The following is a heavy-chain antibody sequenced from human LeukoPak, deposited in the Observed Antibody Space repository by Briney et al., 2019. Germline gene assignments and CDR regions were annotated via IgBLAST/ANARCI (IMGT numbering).Heavy chain of an antibody. CDR1: GFTVSSNY. CDR3: ARGLSLTFGEVPFDY. CDR2: IYSGGST. Sequence: GGSLRLSCAASGFTVSSNYMSWVRQAPGKGLEWVSVIYSGGSTYYADSVKGRSTISRDNSKNTLYLQMNSLRAEDTAVYYCARGLSLTFGEVPFDYWGQGTLVTVSS. V-gene: IGHV3-66*01. D-gene: IGHD3-10*01. J-gene: IGHJ4*02.